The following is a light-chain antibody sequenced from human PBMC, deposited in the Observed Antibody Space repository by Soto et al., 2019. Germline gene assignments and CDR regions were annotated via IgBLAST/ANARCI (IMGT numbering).Light chain of an antibody. J-gene: IGKJ2*01. CDR1: QSISTY. Sequence: DIQMTQSPSSLSASVGDRVTITCRASQSISTYLNWYQQRPGKAPKLLIYAASSLQSGVPSGFSGSGSGTDFALTISSLQPEDSATYYCQQSYNTPYTFGQGTKLEIK. CDR3: QQSYNTPYT. CDR2: AAS. V-gene: IGKV1-39*01.